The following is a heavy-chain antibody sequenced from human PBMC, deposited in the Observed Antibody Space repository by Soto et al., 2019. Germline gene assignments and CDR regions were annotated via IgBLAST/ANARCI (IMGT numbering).Heavy chain of an antibody. CDR2: IYYSGST. J-gene: IGHJ4*02. CDR1: GGSISSGGYY. V-gene: IGHV4-31*03. D-gene: IGHD3-9*01. CDR3: ARVSPGILTGYYKFDY. Sequence: SETLSLTCTVSGGSISSGGYYWSWIRQHPGKGLEWIGYIYYSGSTYYNPSLKSRVTISVDTSKNQFSLKLSSVTAADTAVYYCARVSPGILTGYYKFDYWGQGTLVTVSS.